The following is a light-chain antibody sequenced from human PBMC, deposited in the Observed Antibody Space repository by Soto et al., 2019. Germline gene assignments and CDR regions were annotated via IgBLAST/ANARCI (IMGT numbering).Light chain of an antibody. CDR2: DAS. CDR1: QDITNS. Sequence: DIQMTQSPSSLSASVGDRVTITCQASQDITNSLNWYQQKPGKAPKLLIYDASTLETGVPSRFSGSQSGTDFTFTISSLQPEDIATYYCQQYKYLPLTFGGGTKVEIE. V-gene: IGKV1-33*01. J-gene: IGKJ4*01. CDR3: QQYKYLPLT.